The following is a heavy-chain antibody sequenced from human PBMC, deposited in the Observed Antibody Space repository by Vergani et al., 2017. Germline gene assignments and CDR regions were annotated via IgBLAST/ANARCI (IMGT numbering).Heavy chain of an antibody. V-gene: IGHV1-46*03. CDR3: ARPHGDILPPDPRRLDY. J-gene: IGHJ4*02. CDR2: INPSGGST. CDR1: GYTFTNYY. Sequence: QVQLVQSGAEVKKPGASVRVSCKTSGYTFTNYYIHWVRQAPGQGLEWMGIINPSGGSTTYAQQFQGRLTMTRDTSTSTVYMDLSNLRSEDTAVYYCARPHGDILPPDPRRLDYWGQGTRVIVSS.